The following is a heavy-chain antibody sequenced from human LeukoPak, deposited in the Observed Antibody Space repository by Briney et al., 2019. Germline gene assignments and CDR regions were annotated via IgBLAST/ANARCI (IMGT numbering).Heavy chain of an antibody. J-gene: IGHJ5*02. CDR3: ARGRLGYSSGWHDFGVNNWFDP. CDR2: INHSGST. D-gene: IGHD6-19*01. CDR1: GGSFSGYY. V-gene: IGHV4-34*01. Sequence: SETLSLTCAVYGGSFSGYYWSWIRQPPGKGLEWIGGINHSGSTNYNPSLKSRVTISVDTSKNQFSLKLSSVTAADTAVYYCARGRLGYSSGWHDFGVNNWFDPWGQGTLVTVSS.